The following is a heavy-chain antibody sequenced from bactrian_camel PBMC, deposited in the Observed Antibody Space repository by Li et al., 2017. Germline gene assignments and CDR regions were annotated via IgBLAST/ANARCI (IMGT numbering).Heavy chain of an antibody. CDR3: AVDHEGSPIAALIGGLGPGPWISHLDY. CDR2: IATGSGNT. Sequence: HVQLVESGGGSVLPGGSLRLSCAASGFSGYSNTYWPMGWFRQAPGKEREGVARIATGSGNTYYADSVKGRFAISLDNTKKTVTLQMHSLKPEDTAMYYCAVDHEGSPIAALIGGLGPGPWISHLDYWGQGTQVTVSS. V-gene: IGHV3S61*01. D-gene: IGHD5*01. J-gene: IGHJ4*01. CDR1: GFSGYSNTYWP.